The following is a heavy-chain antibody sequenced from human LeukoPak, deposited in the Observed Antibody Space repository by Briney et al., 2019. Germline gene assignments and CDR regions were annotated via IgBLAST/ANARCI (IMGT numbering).Heavy chain of an antibody. D-gene: IGHD2-2*01. CDR3: ATFLIVVVPAASPLDY. J-gene: IGHJ4*02. CDR2: IYYSGST. CDR1: GGSISSSSYY. Sequence: SETLSLTCTVSGGSISSSSYYWGWIRQPPGKGLEWIGSIYYSGSTYYNPSLKSRVTISVDTSKNQFSLKLSSVTAADTAVYYCATFLIVVVPAASPLDYWGQGTLVTVSS. V-gene: IGHV4-39*01.